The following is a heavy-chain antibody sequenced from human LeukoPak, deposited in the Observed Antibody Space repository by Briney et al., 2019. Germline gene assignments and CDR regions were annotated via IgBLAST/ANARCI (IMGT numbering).Heavy chain of an antibody. CDR1: GFTFSSYW. CDR3: ARGTPVATIAFDY. Sequence: TGGSLRLSCAASGFTFSSYWMSWVRQAPGKGLEWVANIKQDGSEKYYVDSVKGRFTISRDNAKNSLYLQMNSLRAEDTAVYYCARGTPVATIAFDYWGQGTLVTVSS. D-gene: IGHD5-12*01. V-gene: IGHV3-7*01. J-gene: IGHJ4*02. CDR2: IKQDGSEK.